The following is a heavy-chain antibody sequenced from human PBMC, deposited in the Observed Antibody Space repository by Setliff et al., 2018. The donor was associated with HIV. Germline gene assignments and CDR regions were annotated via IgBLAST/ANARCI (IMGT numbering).Heavy chain of an antibody. V-gene: IGHV4-30-4*08. CDR3: ARMSVSAAVYFDS. CDR2: IFNTGST. Sequence: SETLSLTCAVSGYSISSDDHYWSWIRQTPGKGLEWIGYIFNTGSTYYKSSLASRLTMSIDTPRNQFSLKLRSVTAADTAVFYCARMSVSAAVYFDSWGQGTLVTVSS. D-gene: IGHD6-25*01. CDR1: GYSISSDDHY. J-gene: IGHJ4*02.